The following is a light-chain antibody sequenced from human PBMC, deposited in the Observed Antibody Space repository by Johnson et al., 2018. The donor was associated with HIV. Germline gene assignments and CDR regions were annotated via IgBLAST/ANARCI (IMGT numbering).Light chain of an antibody. CDR2: ENN. CDR1: SSNIGNNY. CDR3: GTWDSSLRNGF. V-gene: IGLV1-51*02. Sequence: QSVLTQPPSVSAAPGQKVTISCSGSSSNIGNNYVSWYQQLPGTAPKLLIYENNKRPSGIPDRFSGSKSGTSATLGIPRLQTGDEADYYCGTWDSSLRNGFFGTGTKVTVL. J-gene: IGLJ1*01.